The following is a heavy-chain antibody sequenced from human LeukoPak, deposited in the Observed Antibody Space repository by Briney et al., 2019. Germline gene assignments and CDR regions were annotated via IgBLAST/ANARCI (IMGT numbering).Heavy chain of an antibody. V-gene: IGHV3-9*01. D-gene: IGHD3-10*01. J-gene: IGHJ4*02. CDR2: ISWNSGSI. CDR1: GFTFDDYA. Sequence: GGSLRLSCAASGFTFDDYAMHWVRQAPGKGLEWVSGISWNSGSIGYADSVKGRFTISRDNAKNSLYLQMNSLRAEDTALYYCAKDNYYGSGSIPGRYFDYWGQGTLVTVSS. CDR3: AKDNYYGSGSIPGRYFDY.